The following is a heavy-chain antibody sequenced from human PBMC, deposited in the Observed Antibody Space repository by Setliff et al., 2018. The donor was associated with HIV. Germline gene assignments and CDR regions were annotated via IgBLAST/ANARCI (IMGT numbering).Heavy chain of an antibody. V-gene: IGHV4-38-2*01. J-gene: IGHJ6*03. CDR1: GYSMSSGYY. D-gene: IGHD5-12*01. CDR3: ARGHDNKYYYFYYMDV. CDR2: IKHSGST. Sequence: SETLSLTCGVSGYSMSSGYYWGWIRQPPGKGLEWIGEIKHSGSTNYNPSLKSRVIMSVDTSRNQFSLKLSSVTAADTAVYYCARGHDNKYYYFYYMDVWGKGTTVTVSS.